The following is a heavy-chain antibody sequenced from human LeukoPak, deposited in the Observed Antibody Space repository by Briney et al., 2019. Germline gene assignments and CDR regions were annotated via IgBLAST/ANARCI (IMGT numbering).Heavy chain of an antibody. V-gene: IGHV3-23*01. CDR3: ASSLGRLGY. CDR2: ISGSGGST. CDR1: GFTFSSCA. D-gene: IGHD6-6*01. Sequence: PGGSLRLSGAASGFTFSSCAMSWVRQAPGKGLEWVSGISGSGGSTYYAESVEGRFTISRDNSKNALYVQMNSLRAEDTAVYYCASSLGRLGYWGQGTLVTVSS. J-gene: IGHJ4*02.